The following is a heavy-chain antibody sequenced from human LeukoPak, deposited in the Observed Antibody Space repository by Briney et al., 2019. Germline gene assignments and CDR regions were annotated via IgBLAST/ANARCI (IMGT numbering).Heavy chain of an antibody. J-gene: IGHJ4*02. CDR2: INSDGSST. Sequence: GGSLRLSCSASGFTFSSNAMHWVRQAPGKGLVWVSRINSDGSSTSYADSVKGRFTISRDNAKNTLYLQMNSLRAEDTAVYYCARVSGFYNQGFDYWGQGTLVTVSS. D-gene: IGHD3-22*01. CDR1: GFTFSSNA. V-gene: IGHV3-74*01. CDR3: ARVSGFYNQGFDY.